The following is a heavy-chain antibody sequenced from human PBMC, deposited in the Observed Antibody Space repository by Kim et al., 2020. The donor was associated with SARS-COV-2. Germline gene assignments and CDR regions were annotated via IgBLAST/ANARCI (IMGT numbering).Heavy chain of an antibody. CDR3: ARDQYYYGSGSRVAYYGMDV. D-gene: IGHD3-10*01. Sequence: RFTISRDNAKNSLYLQMNSLRVEDTAVYYCARDQYYYGSGSRVAYYGMDVWGQGTTVTVSS. J-gene: IGHJ6*02. V-gene: IGHV3-11*06.